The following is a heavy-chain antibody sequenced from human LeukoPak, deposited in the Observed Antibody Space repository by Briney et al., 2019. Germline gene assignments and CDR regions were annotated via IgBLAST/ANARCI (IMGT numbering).Heavy chain of an antibody. Sequence: PSETLSVTCTVSGGSISSSSYYWGWIRQPPRKGLEWIGSIYYSGSTYYNPSPKSRVTISVDTSKNQFSLKLSSVTAADTAVYYCASGNPTSDAFDIWGQGTMVTVSS. D-gene: IGHD1-14*01. CDR1: GGSISSSSYY. CDR2: IYYSGST. V-gene: IGHV4-39*01. CDR3: ASGNPTSDAFDI. J-gene: IGHJ3*02.